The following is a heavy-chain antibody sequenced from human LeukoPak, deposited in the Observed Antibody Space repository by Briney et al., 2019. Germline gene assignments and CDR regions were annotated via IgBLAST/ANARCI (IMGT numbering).Heavy chain of an antibody. J-gene: IGHJ4*02. CDR1: GYTFNSYY. Sequence: GASVKVSCKASGYTFNSYYMHWVRQAPGQGLEWMGIINPSGGSTSYAQKFQGRVTMTRDMSTSTVYMELSSLRSEDTAVYYCASSQLWFGELRPYYFDYWGQGTLVTVSS. D-gene: IGHD3-10*01. CDR2: INPSGGST. V-gene: IGHV1-46*02. CDR3: ASSQLWFGELRPYYFDY.